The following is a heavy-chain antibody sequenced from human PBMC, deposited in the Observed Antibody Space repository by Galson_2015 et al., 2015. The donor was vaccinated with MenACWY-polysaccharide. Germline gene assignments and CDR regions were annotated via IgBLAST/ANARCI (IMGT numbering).Heavy chain of an antibody. CDR3: ARDSLAAVGRDY. J-gene: IGHJ4*02. D-gene: IGHD6-13*01. V-gene: IGHV3-66*01. CDR2: IYSGGST. CDR1: GFTVSSNY. Sequence: SLRLSCAASGFTVSSNYMTWVRQAPGKGLEWVSVIYSGGSTFYADSVKGRFTISRDSSKNTLYLQMNSLRAEDTAVYYCARDSLAAVGRDYWGQGTLVTVSS.